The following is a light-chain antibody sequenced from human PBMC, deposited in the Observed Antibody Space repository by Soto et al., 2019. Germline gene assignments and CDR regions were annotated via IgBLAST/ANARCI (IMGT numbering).Light chain of an antibody. CDR2: GAA. CDR3: QQYNNWPRT. CDR1: QSVGTN. J-gene: IGKJ1*01. Sequence: EIVMTQSQVILSVSPGARSPLSGRASQSVGTNLAWYQQKPGQAPRLLISGAATRATGIPARFSGRGSGTEFTLTVSSLQSEDFAVYYCQQYNNWPRTFGQGTKVDIK. V-gene: IGKV3-15*01.